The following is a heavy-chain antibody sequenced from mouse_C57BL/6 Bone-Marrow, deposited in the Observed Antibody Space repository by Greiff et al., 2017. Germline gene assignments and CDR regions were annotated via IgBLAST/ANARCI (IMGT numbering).Heavy chain of an antibody. CDR3: ARSIYYYGVYYFDY. J-gene: IGHJ2*01. Sequence: VMLVESGPELVKPGASVKISCKASGYAFSSSWMNWVKQRPGKGLEWIGRIYPGDGDTNYNGKFKGKATLTADKSSSTAYMQLSSLTSEDSAVYFCARSIYYYGVYYFDYWGQGTTLTVSS. V-gene: IGHV1-82*01. CDR1: GYAFSSSW. D-gene: IGHD1-1*01. CDR2: IYPGDGDT.